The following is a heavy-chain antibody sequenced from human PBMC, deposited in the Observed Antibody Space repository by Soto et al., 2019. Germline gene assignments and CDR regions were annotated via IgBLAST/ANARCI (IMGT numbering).Heavy chain of an antibody. CDR2: ISAYNGNT. D-gene: IGHD3-10*01. CDR1: GYTFTSYG. V-gene: IGHV1-18*01. Sequence: ASVKVSCKASGYTFTSYGISWVRQAPGQGLEWMGWISAYNGNTNYAQKLQGRVTMTTDTSTSTAYMELRSLRSDDTAVYYCARDGWFGELLPYYYYYYGMDVRGQGTTVTVSS. J-gene: IGHJ6*02. CDR3: ARDGWFGELLPYYYYYYGMDV.